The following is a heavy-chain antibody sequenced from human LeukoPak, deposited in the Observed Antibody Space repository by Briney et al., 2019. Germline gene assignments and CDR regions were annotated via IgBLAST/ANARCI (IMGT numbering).Heavy chain of an antibody. CDR1: GFTFSGSA. CDR3: TRGIAVAGPRYYGMDV. CDR2: IRSKANSYAT. V-gene: IGHV3-73*01. J-gene: IGHJ6*02. D-gene: IGHD6-19*01. Sequence: GGSLRLSCAASGFTFSGSAMHWVRQASGKGLEWVGRIRSKANSYATAYAASVKGRFTISRDDSKNTAYLQMNSLKTEDTAVYYCTRGIAVAGPRYYGMDVWAKGPRSPSP.